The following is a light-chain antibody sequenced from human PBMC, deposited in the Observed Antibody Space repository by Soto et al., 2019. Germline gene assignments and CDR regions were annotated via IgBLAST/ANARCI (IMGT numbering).Light chain of an antibody. Sequence: QYALTQPASVSGSPGQSITISCTGTSSDVGAYNYVSWYQQHPGKAPKLMIYEVSSRPSGVSNRFSGSKSANTASLTISGLQAGDEADYYCSSYTSSSTWLFGGGTKLTVL. CDR2: EVS. J-gene: IGLJ3*02. CDR1: SSDVGAYNY. V-gene: IGLV2-14*03. CDR3: SSYTSSSTWL.